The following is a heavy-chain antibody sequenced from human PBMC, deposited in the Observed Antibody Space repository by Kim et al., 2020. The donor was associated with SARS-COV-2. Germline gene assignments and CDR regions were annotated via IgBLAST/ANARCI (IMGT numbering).Heavy chain of an antibody. D-gene: IGHD3-22*01. CDR3: ARHYYDSSGSPFDY. Sequence: PHLQSRVTISVDTSKNQFSLKLSSVTAADTAVYYCARHYYDSSGSPFDYWGQGTLVTVSS. V-gene: IGHV4-39*01. J-gene: IGHJ4*02.